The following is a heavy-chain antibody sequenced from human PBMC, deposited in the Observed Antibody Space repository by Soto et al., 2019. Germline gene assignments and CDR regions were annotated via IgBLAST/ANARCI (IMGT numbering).Heavy chain of an antibody. D-gene: IGHD6-13*01. Sequence: GRLLESGPELLEPWATLPLTCRVPGGSFTVFFWSWFRQPPGKGLGWIGLVNSSGSTYKDPYNPSLTGRVTMSVDSSKNQFSLTLRSVSAADTAVYYCARVLGPVGSWRYDPWGQGTLVTVSS. J-gene: IGHJ5*02. CDR2: VNSSGST. CDR3: ARVLGPVGSWRYDP. V-gene: IGHV4-4*07. CDR1: GGSFTVFF.